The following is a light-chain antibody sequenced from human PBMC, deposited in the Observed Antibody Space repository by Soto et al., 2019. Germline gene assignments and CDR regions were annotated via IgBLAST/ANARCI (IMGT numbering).Light chain of an antibody. CDR1: SSDVGAYDY. Sequence: QSALTQPASVSGSPGQSITISCTGTSSDVGAYDYVTWYQQHPGKAPKLMIYDVSDRPSGVSNRFSGSKSGDTASLTISGLQTDDEADYYCTSYTSSSTLVFGTGTKVTVL. V-gene: IGLV2-14*03. CDR2: DVS. CDR3: TSYTSSSTLV. J-gene: IGLJ1*01.